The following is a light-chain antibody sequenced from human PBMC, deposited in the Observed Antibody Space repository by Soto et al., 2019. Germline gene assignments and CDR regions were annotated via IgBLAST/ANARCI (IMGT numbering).Light chain of an antibody. CDR2: GTS. J-gene: IGKJ1*01. V-gene: IGKV3-15*01. CDR1: QSVSSN. Sequence: EIVMTQSPATLSVSPGERATLSCRSSQSVSSNLAWYQQKPGQSPRLLIYGTSTRATGIPARFSGSGSGTDFTLTISRLEPEDFAVYYCQQYGSSPRRTFGQGTKVDIK. CDR3: QQYGSSPRRT.